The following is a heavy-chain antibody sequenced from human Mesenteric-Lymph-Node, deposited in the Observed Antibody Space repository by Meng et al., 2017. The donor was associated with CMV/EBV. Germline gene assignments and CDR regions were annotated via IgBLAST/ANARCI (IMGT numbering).Heavy chain of an antibody. CDR1: GFTFSSYS. J-gene: IGHJ6*02. D-gene: IGHD3-16*01. CDR3: ARDKRGNSYYYGMDV. Sequence: GESLKISCAASGFTFSSYSMNWVRQAPGKGLEWVSYISSSSSTIYYADSVKGRFTISRDNAKNSLYLQMNSLRAEDTAVYYCARDKRGNSYYYGMDVWGQGTTVTVSS. V-gene: IGHV3-48*04. CDR2: ISSSSSTI.